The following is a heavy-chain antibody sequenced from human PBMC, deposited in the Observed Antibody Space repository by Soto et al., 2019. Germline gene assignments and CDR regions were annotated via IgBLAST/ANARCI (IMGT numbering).Heavy chain of an antibody. D-gene: IGHD5-18*01. CDR3: AALDTAMVKTAGY. CDR2: VKQDGSEE. J-gene: IGHJ4*02. Sequence: EAQLVESGGGLVQPGGSLRLSCAASGYSISTYWMSWVRQAPGKGLEWVANVKQDGSEEYYVDSVKGRFTISRDNAKNSLYLQMNSLRAEDTAVYYCAALDTAMVKTAGYWGQGTLVTVSS. V-gene: IGHV3-7*01. CDR1: GYSISTYW.